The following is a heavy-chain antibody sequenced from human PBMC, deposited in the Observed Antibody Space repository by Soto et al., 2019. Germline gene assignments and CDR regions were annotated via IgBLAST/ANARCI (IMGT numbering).Heavy chain of an antibody. CDR3: ARVEYSNSCFEY. J-gene: IGHJ4*02. CDR2: INHTGNT. Sequence: SETLSLTCTVSDDSISSGGYYWSWIRQHPGKGLEWIGDINHTGNTNYKPSLKSRVTISVDTSKNHFSLKLSSVTAEDTAVYYCARVEYSNSCFEYWGQGTLVTVSS. V-gene: IGHV4-31*03. CDR1: DDSISSGGYY. D-gene: IGHD6-13*01.